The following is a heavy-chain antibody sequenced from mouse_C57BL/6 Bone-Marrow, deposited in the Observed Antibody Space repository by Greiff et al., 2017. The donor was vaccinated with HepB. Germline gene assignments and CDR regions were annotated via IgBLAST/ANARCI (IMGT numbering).Heavy chain of an antibody. Sequence: EVQVVESGGDLVKPGGSLKLSCAASGFTFSSYGMSWVRQTPDKRLEWVATISSGGSYTYYPDSVKGRFTISRDNAKNTLYLQMSSLKSEDTAMYYCARRGYYGSSSYYYAMDYWGQGTSVTVSS. V-gene: IGHV5-6*01. CDR3: ARRGYYGSSSYYYAMDY. J-gene: IGHJ4*01. CDR2: ISSGGSYT. CDR1: GFTFSSYG. D-gene: IGHD1-1*01.